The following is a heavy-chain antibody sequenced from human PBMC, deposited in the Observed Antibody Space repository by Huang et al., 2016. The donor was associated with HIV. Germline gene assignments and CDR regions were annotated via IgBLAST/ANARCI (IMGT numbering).Heavy chain of an antibody. CDR3: ARDHHDFCRGYRRMYFFYH. J-gene: IGHJ4*02. D-gene: IGHD3-3*01. V-gene: IGHV4-59*11. Sequence: QVQLQESGPGLVKPSETLSLTCTVSGGSISTHYWSWIRQPPGKGLEWIGSIDYSGSTHYSPYIKSRVTILLDTSKNQFSLRVDSVTAADTAMYDCARDHHDFCRGYRRMYFFYHWGQGTLVTVSS. CDR2: IDYSGST. CDR1: GGSISTHY.